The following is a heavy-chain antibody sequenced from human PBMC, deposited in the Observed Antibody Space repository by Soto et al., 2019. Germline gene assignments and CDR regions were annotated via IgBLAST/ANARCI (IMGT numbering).Heavy chain of an antibody. J-gene: IGHJ3*01. CDR2: IFYGGNS. Sequence: AETLSLTCAASGFFISSGNFWGLIRKPPGEGLEWVGGIFYGGNSYYDPSLKCRVTISVDMYKNQFSLKLNSVTDADTAVYYCARARWYDAFDVWGQGTVVTVSS. CDR3: ARARWYDAFDV. CDR1: GFFISSGNF. V-gene: IGHV4-38-2*01. D-gene: IGHD2-15*01.